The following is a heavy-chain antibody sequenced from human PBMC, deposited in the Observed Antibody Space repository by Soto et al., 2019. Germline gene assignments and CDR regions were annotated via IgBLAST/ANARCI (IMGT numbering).Heavy chain of an antibody. J-gene: IGHJ6*03. Sequence: GGSLRLSCAASGFTFSSYSMNWVRQAPGKGLEWVSSISSSSSYIYYADSVKGRFTISRDNAENSLYLQMNSLRAEDTAVYYCAGETVYSSSWYDVYYYYMDVWGKGTTVTVSS. D-gene: IGHD6-13*01. V-gene: IGHV3-21*01. CDR1: GFTFSSYS. CDR3: AGETVYSSSWYDVYYYYMDV. CDR2: ISSSSSYI.